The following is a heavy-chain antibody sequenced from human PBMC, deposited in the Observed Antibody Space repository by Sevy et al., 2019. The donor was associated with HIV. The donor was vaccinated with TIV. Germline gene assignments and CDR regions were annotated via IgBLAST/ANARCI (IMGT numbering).Heavy chain of an antibody. CDR3: ARDWRGYIGSGSDYYYYGMDV. CDR1: GFTFSTYA. V-gene: IGHV3-23*01. Sequence: GGSLRLSCAASGFTFSTYAMSWVRQAPGKGLEWVSAISGGDSSTYYADSVKGRFTISRDNSKNTLYLQMNSLRAEDTAVYYCARDWRGYIGSGSDYYYYGMDVWGQGTTVTVSS. D-gene: IGHD3-10*01. CDR2: ISGGDSST. J-gene: IGHJ6*02.